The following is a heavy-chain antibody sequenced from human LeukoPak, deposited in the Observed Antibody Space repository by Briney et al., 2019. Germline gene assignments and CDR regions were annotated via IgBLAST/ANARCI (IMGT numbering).Heavy chain of an antibody. Sequence: GASVKVSCKASGYTFTGYYMHWVRQAPGQGLEWMGWINPNSGGTNYAQKFQGRVTMTRDTSTSTVYMELSSLRSEDTAVYYCASWNYGSYFDYWGQGTLVTVSS. J-gene: IGHJ4*02. CDR3: ASWNYGSYFDY. CDR1: GYTFTGYY. CDR2: INPNSGGT. D-gene: IGHD1-7*01. V-gene: IGHV1-2*02.